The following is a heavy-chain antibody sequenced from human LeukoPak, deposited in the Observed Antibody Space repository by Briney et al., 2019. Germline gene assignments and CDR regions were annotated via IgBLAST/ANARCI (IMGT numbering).Heavy chain of an antibody. CDR3: ARGGRWLVTGYFQH. V-gene: IGHV4-34*01. CDR2: INHSGST. Sequence: SETLSLTCAAYGGSFSGYYWSWIRQPPGKGLEWIGEINHSGSTNYNPSLKSRVTISVDTSKNQFSLKPSSVTAADTAVYYCARGGRWLVTGYFQHWGQGTLVTVSS. CDR1: GGSFSGYY. J-gene: IGHJ1*01. D-gene: IGHD6-19*01.